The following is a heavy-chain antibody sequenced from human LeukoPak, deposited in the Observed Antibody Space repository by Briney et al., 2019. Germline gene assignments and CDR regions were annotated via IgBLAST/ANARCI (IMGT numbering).Heavy chain of an antibody. CDR2: IYYSGST. Sequence: SETLSLTCTVSGGSISSYYWSWIRQPPGKGLEWIGYIYYSGSTNYNPSLKSRVTISVDTSKNQFSLKLSSVTAADTAVYYCASSRVVYGDYVPLFDYWGQGTLVTVSS. D-gene: IGHD4-17*01. CDR1: GGSISSYY. V-gene: IGHV4-59*01. J-gene: IGHJ4*02. CDR3: ASSRVVYGDYVPLFDY.